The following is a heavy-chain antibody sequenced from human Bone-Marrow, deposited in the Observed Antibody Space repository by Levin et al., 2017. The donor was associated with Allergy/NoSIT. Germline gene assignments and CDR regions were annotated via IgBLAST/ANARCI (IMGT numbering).Heavy chain of an antibody. D-gene: IGHD6-19*01. CDR1: GYTLTELS. Sequence: AASVKVSCKVSGYTLTELSMHWVRQAPGKGLEWMGGFDPEDGETIYAQKFQGRVTMTEDTSTDTAYMELSSLRSEDTAVYYCATVNGKGWLVLDYWGQGTLVTVSS. V-gene: IGHV1-24*01. CDR3: ATVNGKGWLVLDY. CDR2: FDPEDGET. J-gene: IGHJ4*02.